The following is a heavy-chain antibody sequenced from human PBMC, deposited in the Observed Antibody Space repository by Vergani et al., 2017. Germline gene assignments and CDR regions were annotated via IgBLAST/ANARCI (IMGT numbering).Heavy chain of an antibody. CDR2: IFSNDEK. CDR3: ARIRRFLGGYYFDY. CDR1: GFSLSNARMG. D-gene: IGHD3-16*01. Sequence: QVTLKESGPVLVKPTETLTLTCTVSGFSLSNARMGVSWIRQPPGKALEWLAHIFSNDEKSYSTSLKSRLTISKDTSKSQVVLTMTNMDPVDTATYYCARIRRFLGGYYFDYWGQGTLVTVSS. J-gene: IGHJ4*02. V-gene: IGHV2-26*01.